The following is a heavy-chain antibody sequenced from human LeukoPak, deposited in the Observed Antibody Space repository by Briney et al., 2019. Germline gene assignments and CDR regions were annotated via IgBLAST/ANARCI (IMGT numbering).Heavy chain of an antibody. CDR3: ARDVGDIVTIPAAISVP. CDR1: GYTFSSYG. Sequence: ASVKVSCKASGYTFSSYGISWVRQAPGQGLEWLGWISAYNGNTNYAQMVQGRVTMTTDTSTSTAYMEVRSLRSDDTAMYYCARDVGDIVTIPAAISVPWGQGTLVTVSS. J-gene: IGHJ5*02. CDR2: ISAYNGNT. V-gene: IGHV1-18*01. D-gene: IGHD2-2*01.